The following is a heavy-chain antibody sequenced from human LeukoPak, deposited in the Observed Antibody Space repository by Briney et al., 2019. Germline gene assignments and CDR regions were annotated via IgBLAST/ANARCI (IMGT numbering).Heavy chain of an antibody. D-gene: IGHD3-10*01. V-gene: IGHV3-48*02. CDR3: ARGRGLTLSYHYFDY. CDR1: GFTFSSYS. J-gene: IGHJ4*02. Sequence: GGSLRLSCAASGFTFSSYSMSWVRQAPGKGLEWLSYISSTGAIYYADSVQGRFTISRDNARNSLYLQMNSLRDEDTAVYYCARGRGLTLSYHYFDYWGQGTLVTVSS. CDR2: ISSTGAI.